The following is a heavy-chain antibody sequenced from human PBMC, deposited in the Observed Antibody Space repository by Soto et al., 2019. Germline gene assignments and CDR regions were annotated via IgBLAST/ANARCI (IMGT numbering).Heavy chain of an antibody. V-gene: IGHV3-48*02. CDR3: ARDGSWNYYPGDIGIDP. Sequence: EVQLVESGGGLVQPGGSLRLSCAASGFTFSSYSMNWVRQAPGKGLEWVSYISSSSSTIYYADSVKGRFTISRDNAKNSLYLQMHSLRDEVTAVYYCARDGSWNYYPGDIGIDPWGHGTLVTVSS. J-gene: IGHJ5*02. D-gene: IGHD3-10*01. CDR1: GFTFSSYS. CDR2: ISSSSSTI.